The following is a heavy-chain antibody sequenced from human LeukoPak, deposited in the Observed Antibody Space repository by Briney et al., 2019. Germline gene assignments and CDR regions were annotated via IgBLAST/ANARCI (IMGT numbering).Heavy chain of an antibody. D-gene: IGHD2-15*01. CDR1: GYPISNGYF. Sequence: PSETLSLTCTVSGYPISNGYFWGWIRPSPGKGLEWIGSIYHSGSTYYTPSLKSRVTMSVDTSNNLLSLKLTSVTAADTAVYYCARFSGYCSANSCYPAYWGQGTLVSVSS. J-gene: IGHJ4*02. CDR2: IYHSGST. V-gene: IGHV4-38-2*02. CDR3: ARFSGYCSANSCYPAY.